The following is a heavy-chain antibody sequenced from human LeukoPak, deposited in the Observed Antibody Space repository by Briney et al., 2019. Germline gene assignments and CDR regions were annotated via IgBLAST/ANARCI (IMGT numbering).Heavy chain of an antibody. CDR1: GGSMSNIYY. CDR3: ARVDSAQDAFDI. CDR2: IFYSGIT. D-gene: IGHD1-26*01. V-gene: IGHV4-39*07. Sequence: PSETLSLTCNVSGGSMSNIYYWGWIRQPPGKGLEWIGNIFYSGITYYNPSLRSRVTIAIDTSKNQFSLKLSSVTAADTAVYYCARVDSAQDAFDIWGQGTMVTVSS. J-gene: IGHJ3*02.